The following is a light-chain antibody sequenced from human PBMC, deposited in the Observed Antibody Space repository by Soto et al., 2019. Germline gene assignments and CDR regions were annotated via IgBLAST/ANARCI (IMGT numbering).Light chain of an antibody. CDR2: GAS. J-gene: IGKJ1*01. V-gene: IGKV3-15*01. CDR3: QQYNTWSPT. CDR1: ESVSSN. Sequence: EVVLTQSPATLSVSPGERATLSCRASESVSSNLAWYQQKPGQGPRLLIYGASTRATGIPARFSGSGSGTDFTLTISSLQSEDFAVYYCQQYNTWSPTFGQGTKVDIK.